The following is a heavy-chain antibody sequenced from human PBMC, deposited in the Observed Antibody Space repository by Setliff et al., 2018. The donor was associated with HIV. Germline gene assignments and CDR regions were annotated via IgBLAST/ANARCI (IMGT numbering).Heavy chain of an antibody. D-gene: IGHD1-26*01. CDR1: GGPFTNHG. CDR3: AGGPGTTSIDY. J-gene: IGHJ4*02. V-gene: IGHV4-34*01. Sequence: PSETLSLTCAAYGGPFTNHGWNWIRQSPGKGLEWIGEIDNRGGYNMSLWSRVTISLDASRNQFSLELISVTAADTAVYYCAGGPGTTSIDYWAQGTLVTVSS. CDR2: IDNRGG.